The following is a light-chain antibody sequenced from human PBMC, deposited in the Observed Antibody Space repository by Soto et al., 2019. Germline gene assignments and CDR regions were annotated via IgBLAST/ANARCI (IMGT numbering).Light chain of an antibody. CDR2: SAS. CDR1: ESISNY. Sequence: IQLTQSPSSLSASAGDRVTIACRASESISNYLNWYQLKPGEAPKVLIYSASTLRGGVPSRFNGTGSGTEFTLPISSLQPEDVATYFCQQTFSNLLSFGGGTKVEIK. CDR3: QQTFSNLLS. J-gene: IGKJ4*01. V-gene: IGKV1-39*01.